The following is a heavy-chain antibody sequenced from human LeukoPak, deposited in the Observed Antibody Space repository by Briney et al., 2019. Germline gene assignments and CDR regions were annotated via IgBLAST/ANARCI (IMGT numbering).Heavy chain of an antibody. CDR2: ISSSSSYI. V-gene: IGHV3-21*01. D-gene: IGHD2-15*01. J-gene: IGHJ4*02. CDR3: AGYCSGGSCPDY. CDR1: GFTFSSYS. Sequence: GGSLRLSCAASGFTFSSYSMNWVRQAPGKGLEWVSSISSSSSYIYYADSVKGRFTISRDNAKSSLYLQMNSLRAEDTAVYYCAGYCSGGSCPDYWGQGTLVTVSS.